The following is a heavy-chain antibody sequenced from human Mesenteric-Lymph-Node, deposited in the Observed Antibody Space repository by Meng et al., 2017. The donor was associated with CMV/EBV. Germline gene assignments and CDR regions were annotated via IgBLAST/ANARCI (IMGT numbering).Heavy chain of an antibody. CDR1: GGSISSSNW. D-gene: IGHD7-27*01. CDR2: IYHSGST. Sequence: CAVTGGSISSSNWWSWVRQPPGKGLEWIGEIYHSGSTNYNPSLKSRVTISVDKSKNQFSLKLSSLTAADTAVYYCAREVPQLGTFDYWGQGTLVTVSS. J-gene: IGHJ4*02. CDR3: AREVPQLGTFDY. V-gene: IGHV4-4*02.